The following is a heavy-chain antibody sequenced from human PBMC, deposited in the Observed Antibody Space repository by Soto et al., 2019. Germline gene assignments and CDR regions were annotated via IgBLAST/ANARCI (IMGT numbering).Heavy chain of an antibody. CDR3: ARDGSYGDYDSVYGMDV. CDR2: IIPIFGTA. V-gene: IGHV1-69*13. Sequence: ASVKVSCKASGGTFSSYAISWVRQAPGQGLEWMGGIIPIFGTANYAQKFQGRVTITADESTSTAYMELSSLRSEDTAVYYCARDGSYGDYDSVYGMDVWGQGTTVTVSS. CDR1: GGTFSSYA. J-gene: IGHJ6*02. D-gene: IGHD4-17*01.